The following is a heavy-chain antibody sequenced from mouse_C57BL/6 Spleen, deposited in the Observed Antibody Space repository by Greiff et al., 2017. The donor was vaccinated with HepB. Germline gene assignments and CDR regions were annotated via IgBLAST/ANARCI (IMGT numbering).Heavy chain of an antibody. D-gene: IGHD2-3*01. V-gene: IGHV1-82*01. CDR2: IYPGDGDT. CDR3: ARRDVYEGYYCDAMDY. CDR1: GYAFSSSW. J-gene: IGHJ4*01. Sequence: QVQLQQSGPELVKPGASVKISCKASGYAFSSSWMNWVKQRPGKGLEWIGRIYPGDGDTNYNGKFKGKATLTADKSSSTAYMQLSSLTSEDSAVYFCARRDVYEGYYCDAMDYWGQGTSVTVSS.